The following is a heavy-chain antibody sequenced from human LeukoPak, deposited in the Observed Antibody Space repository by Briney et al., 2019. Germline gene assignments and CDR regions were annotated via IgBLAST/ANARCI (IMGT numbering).Heavy chain of an antibody. CDR1: GYTFTTYD. D-gene: IGHD3-10*01. Sequence: ASVKVSCKASGYTFTTYDINWVRQATGQGLEWMGWMNPQSGNTGYAQKFQGRVTMTRDTSTRTAYMELSSLKSEDTAVYYCARVKGSSSRALLFEYWGQGTLVTVSS. CDR2: MNPQSGNT. J-gene: IGHJ4*02. CDR3: ARVKGSSSRALLFEY. V-gene: IGHV1-8*01.